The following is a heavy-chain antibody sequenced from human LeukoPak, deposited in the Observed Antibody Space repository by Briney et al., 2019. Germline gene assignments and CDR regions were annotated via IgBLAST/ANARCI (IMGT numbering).Heavy chain of an antibody. CDR1: GFTFSNYW. J-gene: IGHJ4*02. Sequence: GGSLRLSCAASGFTFSNYWMTWVRQAPGKGLEWVANIKQDGSEKYYVDSVKGRFTISRDNAKNSLYLQMNSLRAEDTAVYYCARDYHCGGGDCSWVDYWGQGTLVTVSS. V-gene: IGHV3-7*03. D-gene: IGHD2-21*01. CDR2: IKQDGSEK. CDR3: ARDYHCGGGDCSWVDY.